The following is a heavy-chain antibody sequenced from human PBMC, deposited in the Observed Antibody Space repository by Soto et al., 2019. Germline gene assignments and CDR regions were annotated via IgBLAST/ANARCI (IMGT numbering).Heavy chain of an antibody. CDR1: GGSFSGYY. Sequence: ASETLSLTCAVYGGSFSGYYWSWIRPSPGKGLEWIGEIDHGGTTNTNPSLKSRLIISVDTSMNQFSLKLNSVTAADTAIYYCSRAITTGGTYGMDVWGRGTTVTVSS. V-gene: IGHV4-34*01. D-gene: IGHD4-4*01. CDR2: IDHGGTT. J-gene: IGHJ6*02. CDR3: SRAITTGGTYGMDV.